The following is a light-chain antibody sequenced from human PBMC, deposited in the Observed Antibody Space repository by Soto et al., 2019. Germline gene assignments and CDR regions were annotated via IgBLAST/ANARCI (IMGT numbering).Light chain of an antibody. CDR3: LLCYGAAGV. V-gene: IGLV7-43*01. CDR2: NTS. CDR1: TGAVTSGYY. Sequence: QAVVTQEPSLTVSPGGTVTLTCASSTGAVTSGYYPNWFQQKPGQAPRALIYNTSNKHSWTPARFSGSLLGGKAALTLSGEEPEDEADYFCLLCYGAAGVFGGGTKLTVL. J-gene: IGLJ3*02.